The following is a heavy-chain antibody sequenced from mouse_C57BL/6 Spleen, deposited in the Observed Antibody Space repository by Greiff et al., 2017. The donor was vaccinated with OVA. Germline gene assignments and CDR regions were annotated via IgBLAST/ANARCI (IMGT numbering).Heavy chain of an antibody. D-gene: IGHD1-1*01. V-gene: IGHV1-69*01. CDR2: IDPSDSYT. CDR1: GYTFTSYW. J-gene: IGHJ4*01. Sequence: QVQLQQSGAELVMPGASVKLSCKASGYTFTSYWMHWVKQRPGQGLEWIGEIDPSDSYTNYNQKFKGKSTLTVDKSSSTAYMQLSSLTSEDSAVYYCARFYYYGSSYAMDYWGQGTSVTVSS. CDR3: ARFYYYGSSYAMDY.